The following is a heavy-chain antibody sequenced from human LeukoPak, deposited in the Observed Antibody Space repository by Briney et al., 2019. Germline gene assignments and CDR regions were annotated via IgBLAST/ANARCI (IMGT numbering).Heavy chain of an antibody. CDR2: ISYDGSNK. Sequence: GGSLRLSCAASGFTFSSYGMHWVRQAPGKGLEWVAVISYDGSNKYYADSVKGRFTISRDNSKNTLYLQMNSLRAEDTAVYYCAKTVTGLDYWGQGTLVTVSS. D-gene: IGHD4-17*01. CDR1: GFTFSSYG. V-gene: IGHV3-30*18. J-gene: IGHJ4*02. CDR3: AKTVTGLDY.